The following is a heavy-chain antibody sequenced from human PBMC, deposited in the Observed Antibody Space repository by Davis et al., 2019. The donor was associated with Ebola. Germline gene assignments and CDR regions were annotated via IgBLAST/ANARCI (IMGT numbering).Heavy chain of an antibody. V-gene: IGHV3-30*18. CDR3: AKDHSSGYRRWYFDL. D-gene: IGHD3-22*01. J-gene: IGHJ2*01. Sequence: PGGSLRLSCAASGFTFSSYGMHWVRQAPGKGLEWVAVISYDGSNEYYADSVKGRFTISRDNSKNTLYLQMNSLRAEDTAVYYCAKDHSSGYRRWYFDLWGRGTLVTVSS. CDR2: ISYDGSNE. CDR1: GFTFSSYG.